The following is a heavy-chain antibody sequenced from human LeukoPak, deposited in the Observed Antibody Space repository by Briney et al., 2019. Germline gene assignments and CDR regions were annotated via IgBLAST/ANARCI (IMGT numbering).Heavy chain of an antibody. V-gene: IGHV1-2*02. Sequence: EASVKVSCTASGYTFTGYYMHWVRQAPGQGLKWLGWINPNSGGTNYAQKFQGRVTMTRDTSISTAYMELSRLRSDDTAVYYCARGGLIVVVPAANYNWFDPWGQGTLVTVSS. J-gene: IGHJ5*02. CDR3: ARGGLIVVVPAANYNWFDP. CDR2: INPNSGGT. CDR1: GYTFTGYY. D-gene: IGHD2-2*01.